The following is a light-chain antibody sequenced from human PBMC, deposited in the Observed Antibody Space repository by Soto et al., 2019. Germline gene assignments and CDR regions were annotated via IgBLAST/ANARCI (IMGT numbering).Light chain of an antibody. Sequence: DIQLTQSPSFLSASVGDRVTITCRASQGISSYLAWYQQKPGKVPKLLIYAASTVQSGVPSRFSGSGSGTDFTLTISSLQPEDVATYYCQKYNSAPRTFGQGTKVDIK. CDR3: QKYNSAPRT. J-gene: IGKJ1*01. V-gene: IGKV1-27*01. CDR1: QGISSY. CDR2: AAS.